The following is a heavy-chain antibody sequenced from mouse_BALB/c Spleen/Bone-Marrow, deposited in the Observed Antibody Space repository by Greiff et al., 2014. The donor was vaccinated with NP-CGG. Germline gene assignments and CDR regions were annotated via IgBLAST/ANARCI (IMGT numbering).Heavy chain of an antibody. V-gene: IGHV2-9*02. CDR2: IWAGGST. CDR1: GFSLTNYG. CDR3: ASTGAGAMDY. Sequence: VQLQQSGPGLVAPSQSLSITCTVSGFSLTNYGIHWVRQPPGKGLEWLGVIWAGGSTNYNSALMSRLSITKENSKSKVFLKKISRQSDDAAVYYYASTGAGAMDYWGQGTTVTVSS. J-gene: IGHJ4*01.